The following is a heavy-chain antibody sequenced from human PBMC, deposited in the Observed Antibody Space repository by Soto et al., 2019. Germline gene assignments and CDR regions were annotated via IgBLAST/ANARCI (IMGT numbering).Heavy chain of an antibody. Sequence: GGSLRLSCAASGFTFSSYSMNWVRQAPGKGLEWVSSISSSSSYIYYAGSVKGRFTISRGNAKNSLYLQMNSLRAEDTAVYYCARAPNYYDSSGYYYLAFDYWGQGILVTVSS. CDR2: ISSSSSYI. J-gene: IGHJ4*02. CDR3: ARAPNYYDSSGYYYLAFDY. CDR1: GFTFSSYS. V-gene: IGHV3-21*01. D-gene: IGHD3-22*01.